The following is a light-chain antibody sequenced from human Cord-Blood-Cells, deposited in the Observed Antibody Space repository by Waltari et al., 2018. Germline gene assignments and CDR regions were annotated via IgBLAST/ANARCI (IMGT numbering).Light chain of an antibody. Sequence: QSALTQPASVSGSPGQSITISCTGTSSDVGGYNYVSWYQQHPGKAPKLMIYDVSNRPSGVSNRFSGSKSGNTASLTSSGLQAEDEADYYCSSYTSSSTLVGGGTKLTVL. J-gene: IGLJ2*01. V-gene: IGLV2-14*01. CDR3: SSYTSSSTL. CDR2: DVS. CDR1: SSDVGGYNY.